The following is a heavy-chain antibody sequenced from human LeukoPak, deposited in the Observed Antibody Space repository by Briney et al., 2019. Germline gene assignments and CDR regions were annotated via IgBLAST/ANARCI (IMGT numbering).Heavy chain of an antibody. V-gene: IGHV3-23*01. CDR1: GFTFSSYA. D-gene: IGHD1-26*01. Sequence: PGGSLRLSCAASGFTFSSYAMSWVRQAPGKGLEWVSAISGGGSNTYYADSMKGRFTVSKDNSKNTLYVQINSLRAEDTAVYYCARDRVGALDYWGQGTLVTVSS. J-gene: IGHJ4*02. CDR3: ARDRVGALDY. CDR2: ISGGGSNT.